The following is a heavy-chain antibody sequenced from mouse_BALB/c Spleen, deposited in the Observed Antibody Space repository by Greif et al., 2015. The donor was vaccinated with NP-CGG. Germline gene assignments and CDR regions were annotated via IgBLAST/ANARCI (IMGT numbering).Heavy chain of an antibody. V-gene: IGHV7-3*02. CDR2: IRNKANGYTP. J-gene: IGHJ4*01. CDR1: GFTFTDYY. D-gene: IGHD1-1*01. CDR3: ARDIKFGTTVERGYAMDY. Sequence: EVKVVDSGGGLVQPGGSLRLSCATSGFTFTDYYTSWVRQPPGKALEWLGFIRNKANGYTPEYSASVKGRFTISRDNSQSILYRQMNTLRAEDSAAYYCARDIKFGTTVERGYAMDYWGQGTSVTVSS.